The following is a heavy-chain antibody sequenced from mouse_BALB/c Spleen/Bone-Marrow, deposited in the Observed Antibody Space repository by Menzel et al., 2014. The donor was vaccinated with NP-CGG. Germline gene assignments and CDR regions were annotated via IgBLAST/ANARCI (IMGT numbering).Heavy chain of an antibody. J-gene: IGHJ4*01. V-gene: IGHV5-12-2*01. CDR1: GFTFIAYT. Sequence: DVMLVESGGGLVEPGGSLKLSCAASGFTFIAYTMSWVRQTPEKRLEWVAYINNGGGSTYYPDTVKGRFTISRDNAKNTLYLQMRSLKSEDTAMYYCARHGEERPVLAMDYWGQGTSVTVSS. D-gene: IGHD2-14*01. CDR2: INNGGGST. CDR3: ARHGEERPVLAMDY.